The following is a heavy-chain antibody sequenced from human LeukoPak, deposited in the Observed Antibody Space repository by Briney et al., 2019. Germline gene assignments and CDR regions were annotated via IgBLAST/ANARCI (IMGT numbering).Heavy chain of an antibody. CDR2: INPNGGGT. D-gene: IGHD4-17*01. Sequence: ASVKVSCKASGYTFTDYYMHWVRQAPGQGVEWMGWINPNGGGTNYAQKFQGRVTMTRDTSISTAYMELSRLRSDDTAVYYCASLYGDYVSSEYWGQGSLVSVSS. CDR3: ASLYGDYVSSEY. V-gene: IGHV1-2*02. CDR1: GYTFTDYY. J-gene: IGHJ4*02.